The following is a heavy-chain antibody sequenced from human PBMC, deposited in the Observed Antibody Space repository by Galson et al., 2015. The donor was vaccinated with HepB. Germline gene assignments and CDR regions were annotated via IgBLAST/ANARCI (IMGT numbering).Heavy chain of an antibody. D-gene: IGHD3-3*02. V-gene: IGHV3-72*01. J-gene: IGHJ4*02. CDR2: VRHKARRYTT. Sequence: SLRLSCAASGFTFSDYYMEWVRQAPGKGLEWVGRVRHKARRYTTDYVASVEGRFTISRDDSKNSLYLQMDSLKTEDRAVYYCSRTLPGIDLDYWGQGTLVTVSS. CDR1: GFTFSDYY. CDR3: SRTLPGIDLDY.